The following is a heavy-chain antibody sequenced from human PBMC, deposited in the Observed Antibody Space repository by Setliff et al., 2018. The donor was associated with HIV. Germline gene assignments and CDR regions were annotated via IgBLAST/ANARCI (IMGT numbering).Heavy chain of an antibody. D-gene: IGHD3-3*01. Sequence: PGGSLRLSCAASGFTFSDYYMSWIRQAPGKGLEWVSTISNSGGGSTYYADSVKGRFTISRDNSKNTLYLQMNSLRAEDTAVYYCAGSRWDYFGVVFHYWGQGTLVTVSS. CDR2: ISNSGGGST. CDR1: GFTFSDYY. J-gene: IGHJ4*02. V-gene: IGHV3-11*01. CDR3: AGSRWDYFGVVFHY.